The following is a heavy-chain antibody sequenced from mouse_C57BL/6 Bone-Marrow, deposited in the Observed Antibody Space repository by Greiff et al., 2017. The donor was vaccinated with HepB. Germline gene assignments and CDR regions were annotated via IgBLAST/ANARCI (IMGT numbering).Heavy chain of an antibody. D-gene: IGHD1-1*01. CDR3: ARERHYYGSSYWYFDV. V-gene: IGHV1-50*01. J-gene: IGHJ1*03. CDR1: GYTFTSYW. CDR2: IDPSDSYT. Sequence: QVQLQQPGAELVKPGASVKLSCKASGYTFTSYWMQWVKQRPGQGLEWIGEIDPSDSYTNYNQKFKGKATLTVDTSSSTAYMQLSSLTSEDSAVYYCARERHYYGSSYWYFDVWGTGTTVTVSS.